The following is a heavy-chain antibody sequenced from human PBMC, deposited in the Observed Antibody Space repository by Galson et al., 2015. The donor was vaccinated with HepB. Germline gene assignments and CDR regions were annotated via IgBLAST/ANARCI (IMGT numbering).Heavy chain of an antibody. CDR3: ARDGGGEEYCSGGSCYPSENGAFDI. CDR2: ISSSSSYI. D-gene: IGHD2-15*01. CDR1: GFTFSSYS. Sequence: SLRLSCAASGFTFSSYSMNWVRQAPGKGLEWVSSISSSSSYIYYADSVKGRVTISRDNAKNSLYLQMNSLRAEDTAVYYCARDGGGEEYCSGGSCYPSENGAFDIWGQGTMVTVSS. J-gene: IGHJ3*02. V-gene: IGHV3-21*01.